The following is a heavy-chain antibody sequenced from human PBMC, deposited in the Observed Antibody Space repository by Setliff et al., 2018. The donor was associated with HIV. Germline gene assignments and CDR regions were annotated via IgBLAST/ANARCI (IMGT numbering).Heavy chain of an antibody. J-gene: IGHJ4*02. CDR2: LNPKSGST. D-gene: IGHD6-6*01. V-gene: IGHV1-2*02. Sequence: ASVKVSCKTSGYIFTAHYIHWVRQAPGQGLEWVGFLNPKSGSTNYPQKFQGRVTMTGDTSITTAFLELSSLTSDDTAVYYCARGADFPYTSSSDFWGQGTLVTVSS. CDR1: GYIFTAHY. CDR3: ARGADFPYTSSSDF.